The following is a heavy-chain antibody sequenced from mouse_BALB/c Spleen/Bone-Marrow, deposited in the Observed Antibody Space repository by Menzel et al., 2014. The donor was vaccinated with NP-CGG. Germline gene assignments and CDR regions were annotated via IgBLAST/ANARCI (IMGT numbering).Heavy chain of an antibody. CDR1: GYTFTNYW. D-gene: IGHD1-1*01. CDR3: ARIYYYGRDY. CDR2: INPSTGYT. Sequence: QVQLQQSGAELAKPGASVKTSCEASGYTFTNYWMHWVKQRPGQGLEWIGYINPSTGYTEYNQKFKDKATLTADKSSSTAYMQLSSLTSEDSAVYYCARIYYYGRDYWGQGTTLTVSS. V-gene: IGHV1-7*01. J-gene: IGHJ2*01.